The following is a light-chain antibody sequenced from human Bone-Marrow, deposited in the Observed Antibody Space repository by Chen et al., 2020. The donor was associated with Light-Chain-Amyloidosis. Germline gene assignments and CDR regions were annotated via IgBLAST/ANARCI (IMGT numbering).Light chain of an antibody. CDR3: SSFAAGSTWV. CDR1: NNDVGGHAF. CDR2: EDT. V-gene: IGLV2-23*01. J-gene: IGLJ3*02. Sequence: QSALTQPASVSGFPGQSITISCTGTNNDVGGHAFVSWYQRHPGKAPKFLIYEDTERASGVSNRFSGSKSGNTDSLTISGLQAEDEADYYCSSFAAGSTWVFGGGTSLTVL.